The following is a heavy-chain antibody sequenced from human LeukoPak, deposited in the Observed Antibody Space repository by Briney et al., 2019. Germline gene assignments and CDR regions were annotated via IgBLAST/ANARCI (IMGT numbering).Heavy chain of an antibody. CDR3: ARVEYCSGGSCYWFDP. V-gene: IGHV1-18*04. Sequence: GASVTVSCKASGYTFTGYYMHWVRQAPGQGLEWMGWISAYNGNTNYAQKLQGRVTMTTDTSTSTAYMELRSLRSDDTAVYYCARVEYCSGGSCYWFDPWGQGTLVTVSS. CDR1: GYTFTGYY. D-gene: IGHD2-15*01. J-gene: IGHJ5*02. CDR2: ISAYNGNT.